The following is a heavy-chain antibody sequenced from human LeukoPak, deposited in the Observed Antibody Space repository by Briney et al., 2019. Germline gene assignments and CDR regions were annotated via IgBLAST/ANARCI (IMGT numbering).Heavy chain of an antibody. CDR2: IYYGGST. Sequence: SETLSLTCTVSGGSISSYYWSWIRQPPGKGLEWIGYIYYGGSTNYNPSLKSRVTISVDTSKNQFSLKLSSVTAADTAVYYCARVNSNFDAFDIWGQGTMVTVSS. J-gene: IGHJ3*02. CDR3: ARVNSNFDAFDI. V-gene: IGHV4-59*01. CDR1: GGSISSYY. D-gene: IGHD4-11*01.